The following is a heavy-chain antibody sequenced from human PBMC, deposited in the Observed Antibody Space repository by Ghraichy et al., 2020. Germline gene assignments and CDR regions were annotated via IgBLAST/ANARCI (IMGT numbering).Heavy chain of an antibody. Sequence: GESLNISCKGSGYSFTNYWIGWVRQMPGKGLEWMGIIYPGDSDTRYSPSFQGQVTISADKSISTAYLQWSSLKASDTAMYYCARHAPDCSGGSCGISFDYWGQGTLVTVSS. V-gene: IGHV5-51*01. D-gene: IGHD2-15*01. J-gene: IGHJ4*02. CDR1: GYSFTNYW. CDR3: ARHAPDCSGGSCGISFDY. CDR2: IYPGDSDT.